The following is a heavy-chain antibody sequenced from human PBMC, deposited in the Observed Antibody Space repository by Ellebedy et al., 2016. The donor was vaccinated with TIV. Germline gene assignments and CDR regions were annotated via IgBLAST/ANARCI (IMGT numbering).Heavy chain of an antibody. CDR1: GYSFSNYY. V-gene: IGHV1-3*01. CDR3: ASGVVVMADYYYYGMDV. D-gene: IGHD2-15*01. J-gene: IGHJ6*02. Sequence: AASVKVSCKASGYSFSNYYMHWVRQAPGQGLEWMGWINAGNGNTKYSQKFQGRVTITRDTSASTAYMELSSLRSEDTAVYYCASGVVVMADYYYYGMDVWGQGTTVTVSS. CDR2: INAGNGNT.